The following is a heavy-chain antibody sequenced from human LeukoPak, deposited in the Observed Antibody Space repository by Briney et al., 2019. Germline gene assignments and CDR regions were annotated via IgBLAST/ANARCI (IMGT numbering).Heavy chain of an antibody. CDR3: AREVMHYGDYYFDY. CDR2: ISYDGSNK. J-gene: IGHJ4*02. D-gene: IGHD4-17*01. Sequence: GGSLRLSCAASGFTSSSYAMHWVRQAPGKGLEWVAVISYDGSNKYYADSVKGRFTISRDNSKNTLYLQMNSLRAEDTAVYYCAREVMHYGDYYFDYWGQGTLVTVSS. CDR1: GFTSSSYA. V-gene: IGHV3-30*04.